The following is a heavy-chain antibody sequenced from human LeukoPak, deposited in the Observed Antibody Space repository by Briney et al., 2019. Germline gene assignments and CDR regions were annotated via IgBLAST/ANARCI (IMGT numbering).Heavy chain of an antibody. D-gene: IGHD3-16*01. Sequence: SETLSLICTVSGGSISSGSYYWSWIRQPAGKGLEWIGRIYTSGSTNYNPSLKSRVTISVDTSKNQFSLKLSSVTAADTAVYYCARAQNWGYYYYYMDVWGKGTTVTVSS. J-gene: IGHJ6*03. V-gene: IGHV4-61*02. CDR1: GGSISSGSYY. CDR2: IYTSGST. CDR3: ARAQNWGYYYYYMDV.